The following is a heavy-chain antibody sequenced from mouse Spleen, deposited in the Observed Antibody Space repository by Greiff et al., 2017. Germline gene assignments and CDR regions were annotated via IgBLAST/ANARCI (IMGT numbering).Heavy chain of an antibody. J-gene: IGHJ4*01. D-gene: IGHD2-5*01. Sequence: VHVKQSGAELVRPGASVKLSCTASGFNIKDDYMHWVKQRPEQGLEWIGWIDPENGDTEYASKFQGKATITADTSSNTAYLQLSSLTSEDTAVYYCTRPYSKDAMDYWGQGTSVTVSS. V-gene: IGHV14-4*01. CDR3: TRPYSKDAMDY. CDR1: GFNIKDDY. CDR2: IDPENGDT.